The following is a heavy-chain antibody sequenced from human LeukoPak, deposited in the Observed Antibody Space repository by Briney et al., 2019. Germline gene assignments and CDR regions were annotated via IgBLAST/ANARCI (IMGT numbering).Heavy chain of an antibody. D-gene: IGHD1-26*01. CDR1: GYSFTSYW. J-gene: IGHJ2*01. CDR2: IDPSDSYT. CDR3: ASLNSGSYYGLGFFDL. Sequence: GESLRISCKGSGYSFTSYWISWVGQMPGRGLEWMGRIDPSDSYTNYSPSFQGHVTISADKSISTTYLQWNSLEASDTAMYYCASLNSGSYYGLGFFDLWGRGTLVTVSS. V-gene: IGHV5-10-1*01.